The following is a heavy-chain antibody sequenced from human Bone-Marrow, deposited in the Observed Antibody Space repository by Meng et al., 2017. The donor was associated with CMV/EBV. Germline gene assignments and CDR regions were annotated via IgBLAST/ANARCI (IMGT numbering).Heavy chain of an antibody. J-gene: IGHJ4*02. D-gene: IGHD2-2*01. Sequence: GGSLRLSCTASGFTFRSHAMHWVRQAPGKGLEWVSGINGTGGQTYYADSVKGRFTISRDNSKNTLYLQIDSLRAEDTAFYYCSIARGVVSVPAAITYWGQGTLVTVPS. CDR2: INGTGGQT. CDR1: GFTFRSHA. CDR3: SIARGVVSVPAAITY. V-gene: IGHV3-23*01.